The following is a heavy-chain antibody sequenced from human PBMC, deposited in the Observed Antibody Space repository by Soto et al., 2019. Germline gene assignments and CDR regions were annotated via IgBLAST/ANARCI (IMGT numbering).Heavy chain of an antibody. J-gene: IGHJ6*02. V-gene: IGHV4-59*01. D-gene: IGHD6-19*01. CDR3: ASDRSSGWDQGYGMDV. CDR2: IYYSGST. Sequence: PSETLALPCTDSGCSISTYYWSWIRQPPGKGLEWIGYIYYSGSTSYNPSLKSRVTISVDTSKNQFSLKLRSVTAADTAVYYCASDRSSGWDQGYGMDVWGQGTTVTVSS. CDR1: GCSISTYY.